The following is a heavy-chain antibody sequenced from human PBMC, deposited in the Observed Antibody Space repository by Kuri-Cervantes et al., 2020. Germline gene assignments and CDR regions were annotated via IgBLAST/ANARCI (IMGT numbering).Heavy chain of an antibody. J-gene: IGHJ5*02. V-gene: IGHV3-7*01. CDR1: GFTFSSYW. CDR2: IKQDGGEK. CDR3: ARDLMRFGELLYDNWFDP. Sequence: GESLKISCAASGFTFSSYWMSWVRQAPGKGLEWVANIKQDGGEKYYVDSVKGRFTISRDNAKNSLYLQMNSLRAEDTAVYYCARDLMRFGELLYDNWFDPWGRGTLVTVSS. D-gene: IGHD3-10*01.